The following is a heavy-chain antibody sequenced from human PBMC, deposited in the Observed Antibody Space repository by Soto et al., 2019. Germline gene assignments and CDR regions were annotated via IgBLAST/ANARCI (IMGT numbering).Heavy chain of an antibody. Sequence: ESLKISXQTSGYTFTQLWPDRVRQRPGKGVEWVGIIYPDDSDPRYSPSFQGQAPLPVEQPINTAYLQWNRLKASDTGIYYCARHYKYDSSGYPLGYWGPETLVT. CDR2: IYPDDSDP. D-gene: IGHD3-22*01. CDR1: GYTFTQLW. J-gene: IGHJ4*02. V-gene: IGHV5-51*02. CDR3: ARHYKYDSSGYPLGY.